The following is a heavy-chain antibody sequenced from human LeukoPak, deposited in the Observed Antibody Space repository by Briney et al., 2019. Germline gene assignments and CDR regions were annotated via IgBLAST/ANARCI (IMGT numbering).Heavy chain of an antibody. V-gene: IGHV4-39*01. Sequence: KPSETLSLTCTVSGGSISSGGYYWGWIRQPPGKGLEWIGSIYYSGSTYYNPSLKSRVTISVDTSKNQFSLKLSSVTAADTAVYYCASTPNRFLEWFTDYWGQGTLVTVSS. D-gene: IGHD3-3*01. CDR1: GGSISSGGYY. CDR3: ASTPNRFLEWFTDY. J-gene: IGHJ4*02. CDR2: IYYSGST.